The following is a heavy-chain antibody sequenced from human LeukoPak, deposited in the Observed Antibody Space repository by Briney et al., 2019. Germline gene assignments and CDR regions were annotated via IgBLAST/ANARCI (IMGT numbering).Heavy chain of an antibody. J-gene: IGHJ2*01. CDR1: QFTFSNYV. D-gene: IGHD4/OR15-4a*01. Sequence: GSLRLSCAASQFTFSNYVMHWVRQAPGKGLEWVAVIAHDGNNKFYSDSVKGRFAISRDNSKSTLYLQMSSLSAEDTAVYFCAKDGAANSYWYFDLWGRGTLVTVSS. CDR2: IAHDGNNK. V-gene: IGHV3-30*09. CDR3: AKDGAANSYWYFDL.